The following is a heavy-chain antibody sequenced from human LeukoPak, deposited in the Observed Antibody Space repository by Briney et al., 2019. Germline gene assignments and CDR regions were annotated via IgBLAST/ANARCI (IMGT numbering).Heavy chain of an antibody. D-gene: IGHD1-26*01. J-gene: IGHJ4*02. CDR2: IYYSGST. Sequence: PSETPSLTCTVSGGSISSYYWSWIRQPPGKGLEWIGYIYYSGSTNYNPSLKSRVTISVDTSKNQFSLKLSSVTAADTAVYYCARGEGSGSYYSYFDYWGQGTLVTVSS. V-gene: IGHV4-59*01. CDR3: ARGEGSGSYYSYFDY. CDR1: GGSISSYY.